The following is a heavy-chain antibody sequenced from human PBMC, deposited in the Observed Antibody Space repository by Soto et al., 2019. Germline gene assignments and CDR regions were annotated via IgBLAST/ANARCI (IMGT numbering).Heavy chain of an antibody. V-gene: IGHV5-10-1*01. Sequence: GESLKISCKGSGYSFTSYWISWVRQMPGKGLEWMGRIDPSDSYTNYSPSFQGHVTISADKSISTAYLQWSSLKASDTAMYYCARRSYYDSSGMYYFDCWGQGTLVTVS. CDR3: ARRSYYDSSGMYYFDC. J-gene: IGHJ4*02. CDR1: GYSFTSYW. CDR2: IDPSDSYT. D-gene: IGHD3-22*01.